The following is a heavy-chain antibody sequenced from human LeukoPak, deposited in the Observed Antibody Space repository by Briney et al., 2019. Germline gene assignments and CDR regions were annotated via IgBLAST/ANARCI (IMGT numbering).Heavy chain of an antibody. Sequence: GGSLRLSCAASGFTFSSYWMSWVRQAPGKGLEWVANIKQDGSEKYYVDSVKGRFTISRDNAKNSPYLQMNSLRAEDTAVYYCARYPPSTIFGVVIIRKKNFDYWGQGTLVTVSS. CDR3: ARYPPSTIFGVVIIRKKNFDY. CDR2: IKQDGSEK. CDR1: GFTFSSYW. D-gene: IGHD3-3*01. V-gene: IGHV3-7*01. J-gene: IGHJ4*02.